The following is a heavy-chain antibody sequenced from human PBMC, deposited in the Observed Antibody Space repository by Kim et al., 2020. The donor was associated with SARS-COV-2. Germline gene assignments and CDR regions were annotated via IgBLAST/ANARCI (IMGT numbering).Heavy chain of an antibody. CDR2: IYYSGST. Sequence: SETLSLTCTVSGGSISSSSYYWGWIRQPPGKGLEWIGSIYYSGSTYYNPSLKSRVTISVDTSKNQFSLKLSSVTAADTAVYYCARPAYCSSTSCYARAFDIWGQGTMVTVSS. J-gene: IGHJ3*02. CDR3: ARPAYCSSTSCYARAFDI. D-gene: IGHD2-2*01. V-gene: IGHV4-39*01. CDR1: GGSISSSSYY.